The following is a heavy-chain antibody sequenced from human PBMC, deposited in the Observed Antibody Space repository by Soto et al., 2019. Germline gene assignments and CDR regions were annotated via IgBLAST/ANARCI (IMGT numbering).Heavy chain of an antibody. D-gene: IGHD6-6*01. CDR2: INHSGTT. V-gene: IGHV4-34*01. CDR3: ARDSFPPYSSSSKGFDY. J-gene: IGHJ4*02. Sequence: GSLRLSCAASGFTFSGYSVNWVRQAPGKGLEWIGEINHSGTTNYNPSLKSRITTSVDPSKKQFSLKMRSVTAADTAVYYCARDSFPPYSSSSKGFDYWGQGSLVTVSS. CDR1: GFTFSGYS.